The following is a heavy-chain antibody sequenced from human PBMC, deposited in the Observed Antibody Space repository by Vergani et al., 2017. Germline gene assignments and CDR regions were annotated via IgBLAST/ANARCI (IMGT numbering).Heavy chain of an antibody. CDR2: IYHSGST. CDR3: ARHVSSGWYGDYFDY. Sequence: QLQLQESGPGLVKPSETLSLTCAVSGYSISSGYYWGWIRQPPGKGLEWIGSIYHSGSTYYNPSLKSRVTISVDTSKNQFSLKLSSVTAADTAVYYCARHVSSGWYGDYFDYWGQGTLVTVSS. D-gene: IGHD6-19*01. V-gene: IGHV4-38-2*01. J-gene: IGHJ4*02. CDR1: GYSISSGYY.